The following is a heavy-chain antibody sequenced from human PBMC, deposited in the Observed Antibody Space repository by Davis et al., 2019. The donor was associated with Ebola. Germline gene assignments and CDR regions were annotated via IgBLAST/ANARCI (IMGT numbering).Heavy chain of an antibody. CDR3: ASQGIAGTYNWFDP. CDR1: GGTFSSYA. Sequence: SVTVSCTASGGTFSSYAISWVRQAPGQGLEWMGRIIPILGIANYAQKFQGRVTITADKSTSTAYMELSSLRSEDTAVYYCASQGIAGTYNWFDPWGQGTLVTVSS. CDR2: IIPILGIA. V-gene: IGHV1-69*04. D-gene: IGHD6-13*01. J-gene: IGHJ5*02.